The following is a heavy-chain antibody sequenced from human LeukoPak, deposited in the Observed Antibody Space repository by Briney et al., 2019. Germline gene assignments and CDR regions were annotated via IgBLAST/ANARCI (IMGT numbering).Heavy chain of an antibody. Sequence: GSSLTDSCKASGGTFSSYAISWVRQAPGQGLEWVGKIIRLFGTANYAQKFQGRVTITTDESTSTAYSELSSLRSEDTAVYYCARGDSSGWFDYWGQGTLVTVSS. CDR3: ARGDSSGWFDY. CDR2: IIRLFGTA. V-gene: IGHV1-69*05. J-gene: IGHJ4*02. CDR1: GGTFSSYA. D-gene: IGHD6-19*01.